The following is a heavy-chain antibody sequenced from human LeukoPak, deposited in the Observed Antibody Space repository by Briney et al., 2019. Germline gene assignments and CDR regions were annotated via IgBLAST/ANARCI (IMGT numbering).Heavy chain of an antibody. J-gene: IGHJ3*02. Sequence: ASVKVSCKASGGTFSSYAISWVRQAPGQGLEWMGWISAYNGNTNYAQKLQGRVTMTTDTSTSTAYMELRSLRSDDTAVYYCARDRWWELRPTDAFDIWGQGTMVTVSS. CDR1: GGTFSSYA. D-gene: IGHD1-26*01. CDR3: ARDRWWELRPTDAFDI. CDR2: ISAYNGNT. V-gene: IGHV1-18*01.